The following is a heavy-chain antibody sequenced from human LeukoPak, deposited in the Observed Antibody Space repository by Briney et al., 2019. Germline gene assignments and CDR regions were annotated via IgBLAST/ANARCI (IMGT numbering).Heavy chain of an antibody. J-gene: IGHJ6*03. CDR1: RFTFSTFW. V-gene: IGHV3-7*01. CDR2: IKQDGSEK. CDR3: ARLLEPSTGYYMDV. D-gene: IGHD2-8*02. Sequence: GGSLRLSCAASRFTFSTFWMSWVRLAPGKGLEWVANIKQDGSEKYYVDSVKGRFTISRDNAKNSLYLQMNSLRAEDTAVYFCARLLEPSTGYYMDVWGKGTTVTVSS.